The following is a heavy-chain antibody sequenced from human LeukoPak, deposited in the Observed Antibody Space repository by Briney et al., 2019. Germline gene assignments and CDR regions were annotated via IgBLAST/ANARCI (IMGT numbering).Heavy chain of an antibody. Sequence: GASVKVSCKASGYTFTSYGISWVRQAPGQGLEWMGWISAYNGNTNYAQKLQGRVTMTTDTSTSTAYMELRSLRSDDTAVYYCARLGDDILTPGWFDPWGQGTLVTVSS. CDR2: ISAYNGNT. CDR1: GYTFTSYG. J-gene: IGHJ5*02. CDR3: ARLGDDILTPGWFDP. V-gene: IGHV1-18*01. D-gene: IGHD3-9*01.